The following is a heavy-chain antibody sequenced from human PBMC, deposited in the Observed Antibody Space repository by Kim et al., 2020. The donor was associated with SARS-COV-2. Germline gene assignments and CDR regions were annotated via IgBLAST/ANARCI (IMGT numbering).Heavy chain of an antibody. V-gene: IGHV3-30*02. CDR3: AKGGAGSYFSPIDY. Sequence: YVNTVDGRFTITRNDSKTQLYLQMNSPGAEDTAVYYCAKGGAGSYFSPIDYWGQGTLVTVSS. J-gene: IGHJ4*02. D-gene: IGHD3-10*01.